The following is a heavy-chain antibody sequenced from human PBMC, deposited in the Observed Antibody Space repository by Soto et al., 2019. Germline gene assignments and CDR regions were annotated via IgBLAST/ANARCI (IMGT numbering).Heavy chain of an antibody. V-gene: IGHV4-34*01. D-gene: IGHD3-9*01. CDR2: INHSGST. J-gene: IGHJ5*02. CDR1: GGSFSGYY. CDR3: ARSYDIFTCYYKGGTGFDP. Sequence: SETLSLTCAVYGGSFSGYYWSWIRPPPGKGLEWIGEINHSGSTNYNPSLKSRVTISVDTSKNQFSLKLSSVTAADTAVYYCARSYDIFTCYYKGGTGFDPWGQGTLVTVSS.